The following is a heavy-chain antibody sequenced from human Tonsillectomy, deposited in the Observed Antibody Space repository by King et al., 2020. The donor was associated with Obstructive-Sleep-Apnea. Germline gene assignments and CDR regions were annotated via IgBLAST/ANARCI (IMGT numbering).Heavy chain of an antibody. Sequence: VQLVESGGGVVQPGGSLRLSCAASGFMFSSYGMHWVRQAPGKGLEWVAFIRYDGDKKYHADSVKGRFTISRDNSKNTLFLQMNSLRTEDTALYYCAKVPHNYEDYDFDSWGQGTLVTVSS. CDR1: GFMFSSYG. V-gene: IGHV3-30*02. J-gene: IGHJ4*02. CDR2: IRYDGDKK. CDR3: AKVPHNYEDYDFDS. D-gene: IGHD4-11*01.